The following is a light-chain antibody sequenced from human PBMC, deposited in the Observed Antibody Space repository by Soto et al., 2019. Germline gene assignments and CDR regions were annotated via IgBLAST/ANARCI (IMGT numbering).Light chain of an antibody. V-gene: IGKV3-20*01. CDR2: GAS. Sequence: ESMLTQSPGTLSLSPGERATLSCRASQSVSTRYLAWYQQKPGQAPRLLIYGASIRATGIPDRFSGSGSGIDVTLTVSRLEPEDFAVYYCHEFGSSPPACTFGQGTKLEI. CDR3: HEFGSSPPACT. J-gene: IGKJ2*02. CDR1: QSVSTRY.